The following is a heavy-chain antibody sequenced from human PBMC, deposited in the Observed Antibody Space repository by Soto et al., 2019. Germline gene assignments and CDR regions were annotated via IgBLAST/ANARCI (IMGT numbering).Heavy chain of an antibody. D-gene: IGHD1-26*01. CDR2: INHSGST. J-gene: IGHJ4*02. V-gene: IGHV4-34*01. CDR3: ARGGRWELLRGAFPRHRVPQLGY. Sequence: QVQLQQWGAGLLKPSETLSLTCAVYGGSFSGYYWSWIRQPPGKGLEWIGEINHSGSTNYNPSLKSRVTISVDTSKDQFSLKRSSVTAADAAVYYCARGGRWELLRGAFPRHRVPQLGYWGQGTLVTVS. CDR1: GGSFSGYY.